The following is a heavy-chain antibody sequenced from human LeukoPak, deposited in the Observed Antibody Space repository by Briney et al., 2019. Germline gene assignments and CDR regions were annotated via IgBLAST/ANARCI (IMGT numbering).Heavy chain of an antibody. CDR1: GLTFSNSY. V-gene: IGHV3-53*01. Sequence: GGSLRLSCAASGLTFSNSYMGWVRQAPGEGLEWVSLIYPSGNIYYSDSVKGRFTISRDNSKNKLFLQMNSVRAEDTAIYYCARTFVSGDGYKVGYFDYWGQGTLVTVSS. CDR2: IYPSGNI. J-gene: IGHJ4*02. D-gene: IGHD5-24*01. CDR3: ARTFVSGDGYKVGYFDY.